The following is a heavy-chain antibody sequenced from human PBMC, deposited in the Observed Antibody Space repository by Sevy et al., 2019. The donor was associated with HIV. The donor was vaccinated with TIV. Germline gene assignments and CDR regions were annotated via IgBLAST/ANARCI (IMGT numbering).Heavy chain of an antibody. D-gene: IGHD3-3*01. CDR2: ISFSGSKT. CDR1: GFNFNNYA. J-gene: IGHJ4*02. CDR3: AKTPFMDFWNDYYSFYFDF. Sequence: GGSLRLSCAATGFNFNNYAMTWVRQAPGKGLEWVSGISFSGSKTYYAESVTGRFSISRDPSKNTLYLQMNNVRVEDTAIYFCAKTPFMDFWNDYYSFYFDFWGQGTLVTVSS. V-gene: IGHV3-23*01.